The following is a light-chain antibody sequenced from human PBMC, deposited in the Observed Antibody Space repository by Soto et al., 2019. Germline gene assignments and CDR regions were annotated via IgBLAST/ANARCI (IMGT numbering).Light chain of an antibody. V-gene: IGKV1-17*01. CDR3: QQFYTYLLT. CDR1: QGIRND. J-gene: IGKJ4*01. CDR2: AAS. Sequence: DIQMTQSPSTLSAAVGDRVTITCRASQGIRNDLGWYQQKPGKAPKLLIYAASTLQSGVPSRFSGSGSGIEFTLTITSLEPEDFATFYCQQFYTYLLTFGGGTKVDIK.